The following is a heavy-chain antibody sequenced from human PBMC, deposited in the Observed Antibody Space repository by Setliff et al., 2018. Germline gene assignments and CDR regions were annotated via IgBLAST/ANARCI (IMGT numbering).Heavy chain of an antibody. CDR1: GYTFTRYG. CDR3: AKGGNITRETYYYYGMDV. V-gene: IGHV1-18*01. D-gene: IGHD1-20*01. J-gene: IGHJ6*02. Sequence: GASVKVSCKASGYTFTRYGISWVRQAPGKGFEWMGWIGPYNGNTYYAQKFQGRVAITTDTSTSTAYMELRSLRPDDTAVYYCAKGGNITRETYYYYGMDVWGQGTTVTVSS. CDR2: IGPYNGNT.